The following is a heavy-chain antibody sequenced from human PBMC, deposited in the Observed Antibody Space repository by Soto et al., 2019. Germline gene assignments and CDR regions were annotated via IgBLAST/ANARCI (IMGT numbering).Heavy chain of an antibody. CDR1: GGSFSGYY. D-gene: IGHD6-19*01. V-gene: IGHV4-34*01. Sequence: VQLQQWGAGLLKPSETLSLTCAVYGGSFSGYYWSWIRQPPGKGLEWIGEINHSGSTNYNPSLKSRVTISVDTSKNQFSLKLSSVTAADTAVYYCATHSSGWPRAFDIWGQGTMVTVSS. CDR2: INHSGST. CDR3: ATHSSGWPRAFDI. J-gene: IGHJ3*02.